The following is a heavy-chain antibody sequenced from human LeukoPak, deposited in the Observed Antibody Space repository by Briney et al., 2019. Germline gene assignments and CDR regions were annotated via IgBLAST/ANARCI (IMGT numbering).Heavy chain of an antibody. CDR3: AKGHYYGSGSLDY. J-gene: IGHJ4*02. D-gene: IGHD3-10*01. V-gene: IGHV3-23*01. CDR1: GFTFTNYE. Sequence: PGGSLRLSCAASGFTFTNYEMSWVRQAPGKGLEWGSAIGGRDGSTYYADSVKGRFTISRDNSKNTLYVQMNSLRAEDTAVYYCAKGHYYGSGSLDYWGQGTLVTVSS. CDR2: IGGRDGST.